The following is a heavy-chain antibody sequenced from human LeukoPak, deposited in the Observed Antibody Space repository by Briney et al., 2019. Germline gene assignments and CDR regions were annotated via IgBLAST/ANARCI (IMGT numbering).Heavy chain of an antibody. CDR2: IWYDGSNK. J-gene: IGHJ6*03. V-gene: IGHV3-33*01. CDR1: GFTFSSYG. CDR3: ARDPPHYYYMDV. Sequence: GGSLRLSCAASGFTFSSYGMHWVRQVPGKGLEWVAVIWYDGSNKYYADSVKGRFTISRDNSKNTLYLQMNSLRAEDTAVYYCARDPPHYYYMDVWGKGTTVTVSS.